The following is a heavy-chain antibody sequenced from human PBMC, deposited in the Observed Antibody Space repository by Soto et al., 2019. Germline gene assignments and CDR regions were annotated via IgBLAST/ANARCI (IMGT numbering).Heavy chain of an antibody. D-gene: IGHD3-22*01. V-gene: IGHV1-2*02. J-gene: IGHJ4*02. CDR3: AREPSDSSGNYDY. CDR1: GYTFSLYF. Sequence: QVHLEQSGADVKEPGASVRVSCKTAGYTFSLYFIHWVRQAPGEGLEWVGWINPDSGVTQYAQKYQVRVTMTSDTSIRTAYLDLTGLTSDDAAVYFCAREPSDSSGNYDYWGQGTLVTVSS. CDR2: INPDSGVT.